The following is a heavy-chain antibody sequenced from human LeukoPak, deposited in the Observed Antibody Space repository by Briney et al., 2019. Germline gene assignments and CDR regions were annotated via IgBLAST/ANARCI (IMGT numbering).Heavy chain of an antibody. CDR1: GYTFTGYY. D-gene: IGHD7-27*01. CDR3: ARSDWGSDAFDI. V-gene: IGHV1-2*02. J-gene: IGHJ3*02. Sequence: GASVKVPCRASGYTFTGYYMHWVRQAPGQGLEWMGWINPNSGGTNYAQKFQGRVTMTRDTSISTAYMELSRLRSDDTAVYYCARSDWGSDAFDIWGQGTMVTVSS. CDR2: INPNSGGT.